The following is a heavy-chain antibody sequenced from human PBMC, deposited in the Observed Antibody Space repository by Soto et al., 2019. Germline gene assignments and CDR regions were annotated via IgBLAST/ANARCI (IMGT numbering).Heavy chain of an antibody. D-gene: IGHD3-22*01. CDR2: IIPLFGRG. CDR3: ARGPDSGDYYYFY. V-gene: IGHV1-69*01. CDR1: GGTFSNSG. Sequence: QVQLVQSGAEVKKPGSSVKVSCKASGGTFSNSGISWVRQAPGQGLEWMGGIIPLFGRGYYAQKFQGRVTITADESTSTAYMELSSLRFEDTAVYYCARGPDSGDYYYFYWGQGTLVTVSS. J-gene: IGHJ4*02.